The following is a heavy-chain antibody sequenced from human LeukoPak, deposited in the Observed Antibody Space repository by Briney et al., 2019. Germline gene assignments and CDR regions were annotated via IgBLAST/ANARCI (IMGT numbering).Heavy chain of an antibody. D-gene: IGHD3-16*01. Sequence: GGSLRLSCAASGFTFNNYGMHWVRQAPGKGLEWVAFIRYDGSVKFYADSVKGRFTISRDNSKNTLYLQMNSLRAEDTAVYYCAKDPREWGRRIYYFDYWGQGTLVTVSS. J-gene: IGHJ4*02. V-gene: IGHV3-30*02. CDR1: GFTFNNYG. CDR3: AKDPREWGRRIYYFDY. CDR2: IRYDGSVK.